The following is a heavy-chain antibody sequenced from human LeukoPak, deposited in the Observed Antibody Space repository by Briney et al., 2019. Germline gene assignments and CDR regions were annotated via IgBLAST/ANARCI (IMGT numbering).Heavy chain of an antibody. CDR2: IYYSGST. J-gene: IGHJ5*02. D-gene: IGHD6-13*01. CDR3: ARDGEVLSSSWFWFDP. Sequence: SGTLSLTCAVSGDSITSSEWWSWVRQPPGKGLEWIGEIYYSGSTNYNPSLKSRVTISVDTSKNQFSLKLSSVTAADTAVYYCARDGEVLSSSWFWFDPWGQGTLVTVSS. V-gene: IGHV4-4*02. CDR1: GDSITSSEW.